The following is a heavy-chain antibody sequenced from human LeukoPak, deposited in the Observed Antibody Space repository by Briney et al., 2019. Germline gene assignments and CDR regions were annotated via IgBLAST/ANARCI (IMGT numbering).Heavy chain of an antibody. D-gene: IGHD7-27*01. CDR1: GFIFSSFS. Sequence: GGSLRLSCAASGFIFSSFSVNWVRQAPGKGLEWVSSISTSGGLSSVYYADSVKGRFTISRDNAKNSLYLQMNSLRAEDTALYYCAKEHWGVDSSPSYGMDVWGQGTTVTVSS. CDR3: AKEHWGVDSSPSYGMDV. V-gene: IGHV3-21*04. CDR2: ISTSGGLSSV. J-gene: IGHJ6*02.